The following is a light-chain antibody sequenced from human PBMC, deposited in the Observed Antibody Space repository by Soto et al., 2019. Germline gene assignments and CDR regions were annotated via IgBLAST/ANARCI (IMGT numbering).Light chain of an antibody. CDR3: QYYDRSTRLT. J-gene: IGKJ4*01. CDR1: QSVSSNY. Sequence: EIVLTQSPGTLSLSPGERATLSCRASQSVSSNYVAWYQQKPGQAPRLLIYGASSGATGIPDRFSGSGSGTDFTLTINRLEPEDFAVYYCQYYDRSTRLTFGGGTKVEIK. CDR2: GAS. V-gene: IGKV3-20*01.